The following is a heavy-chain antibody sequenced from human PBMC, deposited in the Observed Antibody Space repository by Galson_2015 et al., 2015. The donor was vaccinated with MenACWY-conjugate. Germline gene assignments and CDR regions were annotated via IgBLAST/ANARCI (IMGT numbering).Heavy chain of an antibody. CDR1: GFRFDDYV. Sequence: SLRLSCAVSGFRFDDYVMHWVRQAPGKGLEWVSGIGWSSGNIGYADSVKGRFTISRDNAKNSLYLQMNSLRPEDTALYYCAKDIGSVNFSVMDVWGEGTTVTVSS. J-gene: IGHJ6*03. CDR3: AKDIGSVNFSVMDV. V-gene: IGHV3-9*01. CDR2: IGWSSGNI. D-gene: IGHD5/OR15-5a*01.